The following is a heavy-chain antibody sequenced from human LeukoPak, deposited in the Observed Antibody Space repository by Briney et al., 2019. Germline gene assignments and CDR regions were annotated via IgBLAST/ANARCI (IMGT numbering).Heavy chain of an antibody. J-gene: IGHJ6*02. D-gene: IGHD3-9*01. CDR3: ARDLLYDISSTYGMDV. CDR2: ISSSGSTI. CDR1: GFTFSDYH. V-gene: IGHV3-11*01. Sequence: GGSLRLSCAASGFTFSDYHMSWIRQAPGKGLEWVSYISSSGSTIYYADSVKGRFTISRDNAKNSLYLQMNSLRAEDTAVYYCARDLLYDISSTYGMDVWGQGTTVTVSS.